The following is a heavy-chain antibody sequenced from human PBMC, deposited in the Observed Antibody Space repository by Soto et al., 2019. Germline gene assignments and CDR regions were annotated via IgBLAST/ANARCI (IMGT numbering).Heavy chain of an antibody. J-gene: IGHJ3*02. CDR1: GGSFSGYY. Sequence: SETLSLTCAVYGGSFSGYYWSWFRQPPGKGLEWIGEINHSGSTNYNPSLKSRVTISVDTSKNQFSLKLSSVTAADTAVYYCAIMGYCSGGSCRRGAFDIWGQGTMVTVSS. CDR2: INHSGST. V-gene: IGHV4-34*01. CDR3: AIMGYCSGGSCRRGAFDI. D-gene: IGHD2-15*01.